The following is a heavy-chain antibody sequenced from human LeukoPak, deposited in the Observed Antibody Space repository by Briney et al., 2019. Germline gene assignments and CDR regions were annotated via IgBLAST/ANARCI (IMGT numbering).Heavy chain of an antibody. CDR1: GDTLTELS. D-gene: IGHD3-9*01. CDR3: ATGGPWDLLKY. Sequence: VATVKVSCKVSGDTLTELSTHWVRQVPGKGLEWMGGFDPEHGEMIYAQKLQGRVTMTEDRSTDTAYMELSSLRSEDTAVYYCATGGPWDLLKYWGQGTLVTVSS. J-gene: IGHJ4*02. CDR2: FDPEHGEM. V-gene: IGHV1-24*01.